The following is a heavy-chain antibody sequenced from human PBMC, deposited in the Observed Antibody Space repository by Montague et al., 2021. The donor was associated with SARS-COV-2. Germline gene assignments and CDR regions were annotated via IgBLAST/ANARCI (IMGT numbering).Heavy chain of an antibody. CDR1: GFTFGYFE. D-gene: IGHD2-8*02. CDR3: ARDLVVTDGISDY. CDR2: ISGAGTTI. J-gene: IGHJ4*02. Sequence: SLRLSCAASGFTFGYFEMNWVRQAPGKGLEWISYISGAGTTIYYADSVKGRFTISGDNAKNSLYLQMNSLRAEDTAVYYCARDLVVTDGISDYWGQGTLVTVSS. V-gene: IGHV3-48*03.